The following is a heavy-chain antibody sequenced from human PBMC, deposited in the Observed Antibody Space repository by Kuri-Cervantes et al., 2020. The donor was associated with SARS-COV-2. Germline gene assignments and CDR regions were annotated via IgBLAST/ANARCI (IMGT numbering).Heavy chain of an antibody. J-gene: IGHJ6*02. V-gene: IGHV3-23*01. CDR2: ISGSGGST. CDR3: ANPTGHYYYGMDV. Sequence: GESLKISCAAPGFTFSSYAMSWVRQAPGKGLEWVSAISGSGGSTYYADSVKGRFTISRDNSKNTLYLQMNSLRAEDTAVYYCANPTGHYYYGMDVWGQGTTVTVSS. CDR1: GFTFSSYA.